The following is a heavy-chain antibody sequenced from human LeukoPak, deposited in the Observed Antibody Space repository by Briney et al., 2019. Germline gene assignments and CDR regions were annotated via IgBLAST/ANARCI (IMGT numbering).Heavy chain of an antibody. Sequence: SETLSLTCTVSGGSISSSSYYWGWIRQPPGKGLEWIGSTYYSGSTYYNPSLKSRVTISVDTSKNQFSLKLSSVTAADTAVYYCARQSRMIVVVSWGQGTLVTVSS. CDR3: ARQSRMIVVVS. CDR2: TYYSGST. V-gene: IGHV4-39*01. J-gene: IGHJ4*02. D-gene: IGHD3-22*01. CDR1: GGSISSSSYY.